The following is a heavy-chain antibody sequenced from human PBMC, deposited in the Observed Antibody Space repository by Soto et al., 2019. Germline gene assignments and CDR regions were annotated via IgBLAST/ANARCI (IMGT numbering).Heavy chain of an antibody. Sequence: QVQLQESGPGLGKPSETLSLTCTVSGASISGFYWSWIRKSAGKGLEWIGRIYATGTTDYNPSLKSRVMMSVDTSKKQFSLQLRSVTAADTAVYYCVRDGTKTLRDWFDPWGQGISVTVSS. J-gene: IGHJ5*02. CDR3: VRDGTKTLRDWFDP. V-gene: IGHV4-4*07. CDR2: IYATGTT. D-gene: IGHD1-1*01. CDR1: GASISGFY.